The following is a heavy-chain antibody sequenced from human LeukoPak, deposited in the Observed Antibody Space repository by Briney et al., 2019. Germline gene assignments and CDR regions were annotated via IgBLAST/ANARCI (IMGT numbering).Heavy chain of an antibody. V-gene: IGHV4-59*08. CDR3: ARRRPSNRPEHAFDI. J-gene: IGHJ3*02. CDR1: GGSISSYY. Sequence: PSETLSLTCTVSGGSISSYYWSWIRQPPGKGLEWIGYICYSGSTNYNPSLKSRVTISVDTSKNQFSLKLSSVTAADTAVYYCARRRPSNRPEHAFDIWGQGTMVTVSS. D-gene: IGHD2-2*01. CDR2: ICYSGST.